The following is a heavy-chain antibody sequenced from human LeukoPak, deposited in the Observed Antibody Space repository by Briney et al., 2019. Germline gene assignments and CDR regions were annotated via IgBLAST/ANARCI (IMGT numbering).Heavy chain of an antibody. CDR3: ARLRGGVQLWGD. CDR2: LSHAGTN. J-gene: IGHJ4*02. D-gene: IGHD5-18*01. CDR1: GGSITSNSYS. V-gene: IGHV4-39*01. Sequence: SSETLPLTCTVSGGSITSNSYSWGWIRQPPGKGLQWIVTLSHAGTNYYNPSLKSRVTMPVDRSKNQFSLKLTSVTATDTAVYYCARLRGGVQLWGDWGQGTLVTVSS.